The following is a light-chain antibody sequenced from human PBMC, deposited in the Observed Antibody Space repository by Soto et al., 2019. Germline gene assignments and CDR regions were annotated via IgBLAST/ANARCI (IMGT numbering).Light chain of an antibody. Sequence: EVVMTQSPATLSVSPGERATLSRRASQSVTSNLAWYQQKPGQAPRLLIYGASTRATGIPARFSGSGSGTEFTLTISSLQSEDFAVYYCQNYNSWPPYTFGQGTKLEIK. CDR3: QNYNSWPPYT. V-gene: IGKV3-15*01. J-gene: IGKJ2*01. CDR1: QSVTSN. CDR2: GAS.